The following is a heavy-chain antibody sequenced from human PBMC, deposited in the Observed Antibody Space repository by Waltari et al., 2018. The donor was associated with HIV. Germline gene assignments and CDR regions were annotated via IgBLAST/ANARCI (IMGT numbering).Heavy chain of an antibody. J-gene: IGHJ4*02. CDR2: INHSGRT. CDR3: ARGQYGPGSREDY. Sequence: QVQLQQWGTGLLKPSETLSLTCAVQGGSSCNSYWSWLRQPPGKGLEWIAEINHSGRTNYNPSLKSRLTISVDTSKTQFSVKLTSVTAADTAVYFCARGQYGPGSREDYCGQGTLVTVAS. D-gene: IGHD3-10*01. CDR1: GGSSCNSY. V-gene: IGHV4-34*02.